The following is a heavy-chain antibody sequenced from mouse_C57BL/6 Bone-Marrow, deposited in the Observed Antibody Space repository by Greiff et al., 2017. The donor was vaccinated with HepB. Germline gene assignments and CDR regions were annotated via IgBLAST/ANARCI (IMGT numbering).Heavy chain of an antibody. D-gene: IGHD1-1*01. CDR1: GYTFTDYY. J-gene: IGHJ4*01. Sequence: VQLQQSGTELVKPGASVKISCKASGYTFTDYYMNWVKQSHGKSLEWIGDINPNNGGTSYNQKFKGKATLTVDKSSSTAYMELRSLPSEDSAVYYCARSRYYGTYAMDYWGQGTSVTVSS. V-gene: IGHV1-26*01. CDR2: INPNNGGT. CDR3: ARSRYYGTYAMDY.